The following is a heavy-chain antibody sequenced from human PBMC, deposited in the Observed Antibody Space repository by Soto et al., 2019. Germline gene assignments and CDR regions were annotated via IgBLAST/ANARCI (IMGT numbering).Heavy chain of an antibody. V-gene: IGHV3-23*01. D-gene: IGHD6-19*01. CDR1: GFTFSSYA. CDR2: ISGSGGST. Sequence: QPGGSLRLSCAASGFTFSSYAMSWVRQAPGKGLEWVSAISGSGGSTYYADSVKGRFTISRDNSKNTLYLQMNSLRAEDTAVYYCAKVDGYSSGWYLHYYYGMGVWGQGTTVTVSS. J-gene: IGHJ6*02. CDR3: AKVDGYSSGWYLHYYYGMGV.